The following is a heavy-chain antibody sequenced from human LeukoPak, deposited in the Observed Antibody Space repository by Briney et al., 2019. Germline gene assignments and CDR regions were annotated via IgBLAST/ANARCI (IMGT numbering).Heavy chain of an antibody. D-gene: IGHD6-19*01. V-gene: IGHV3-74*01. CDR1: TFTFSTYW. CDR2: INGDGSST. Sequence: GGSLRLSCSASTFTFSTYWMHWVRQAPGKGLVWFSRINGDGSSTIYADPVRGRFTISRDNAKDMVYLQMNSLTAEDTAVYYCATGSGSYYDSWGQGTRVTVSS. CDR3: ATGSGSYYDS. J-gene: IGHJ4*02.